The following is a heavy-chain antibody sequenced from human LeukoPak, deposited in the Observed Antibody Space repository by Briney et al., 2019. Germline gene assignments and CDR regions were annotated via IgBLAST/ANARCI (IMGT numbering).Heavy chain of an antibody. CDR1: GYTFTGYY. Sequence: GASVKVSCKASGYTFTGYYMHWVRQAPGQGFEWMGWINPNSGGTNYAQKFQGRVTMTRDTSISTAYMELSRLRSDDTAVYYCARGAFPTLLYFDYWGQGTLVTVSS. V-gene: IGHV1-2*02. D-gene: IGHD2/OR15-2a*01. CDR3: ARGAFPTLLYFDY. J-gene: IGHJ4*02. CDR2: INPNSGGT.